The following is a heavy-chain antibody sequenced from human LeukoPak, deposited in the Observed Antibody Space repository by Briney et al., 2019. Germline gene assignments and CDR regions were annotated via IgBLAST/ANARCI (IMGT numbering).Heavy chain of an antibody. D-gene: IGHD2-2*01. J-gene: IGHJ6*02. Sequence: PGGSLRLSCVASAFTFSSYGMHWVRQAPGKGLEWVAVISYDGSGQYYADSLKGRFTISRDNSKNTLYLQMNSLRVEDTAVYYCAKDQRTMTRRMDVWGQGTTVTVSS. CDR2: ISYDGSGQ. V-gene: IGHV3-30*18. CDR1: AFTFSSYG. CDR3: AKDQRTMTRRMDV.